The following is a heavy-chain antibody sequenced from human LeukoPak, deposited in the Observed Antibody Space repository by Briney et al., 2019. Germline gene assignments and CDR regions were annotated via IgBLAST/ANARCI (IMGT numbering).Heavy chain of an antibody. D-gene: IGHD2-2*01. CDR3: ARGSGYCSSTSCRNPFDY. Sequence: PSETLSLTCAVYGGSFSGYYWSWIRQTPGKGLEWIGEINHSGSTNYNPSLKSRVTISVDTSKNQFSLKLSSVTAADTAVYYCARGSGYCSSTSCRNPFDYWGQGTLVTVSS. CDR1: GGSFSGYY. J-gene: IGHJ4*02. V-gene: IGHV4-34*01. CDR2: INHSGST.